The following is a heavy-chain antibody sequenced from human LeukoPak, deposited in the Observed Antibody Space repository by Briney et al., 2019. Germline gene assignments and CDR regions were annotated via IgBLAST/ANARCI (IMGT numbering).Heavy chain of an antibody. CDR3: AKDGGAED. J-gene: IGHJ4*02. Sequence: GGSLRLSCAASGFTFSNYGMHWVRQAPGKGLEWVAFIRNDGYNDYYTDSAKGRFTISRDNSKNTLYLQMNSLRAEDTAVYYCAKDGGAEDWGQGTLVTVSS. CDR1: GFTFSNYG. CDR2: IRNDGYND. V-gene: IGHV3-30*02. D-gene: IGHD1-26*01.